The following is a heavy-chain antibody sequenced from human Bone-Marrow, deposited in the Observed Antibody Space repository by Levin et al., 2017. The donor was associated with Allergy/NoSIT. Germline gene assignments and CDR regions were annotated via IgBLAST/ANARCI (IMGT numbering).Heavy chain of an antibody. CDR1: GFRFSDYV. Sequence: LTCAASGFRFSDYVMNWVRQAPGKGLEWVSVISGSGDKTYYADSVKGRFTISRDTSKNTLYLQMNSLSAEDTAIYYCVRTPGAIVVTPYFDYWGQGTLVTVSS. J-gene: IGHJ4*02. CDR3: VRTPGAIVVTPYFDY. V-gene: IGHV3-23*01. CDR2: ISGSGDKT. D-gene: IGHD2-21*01.